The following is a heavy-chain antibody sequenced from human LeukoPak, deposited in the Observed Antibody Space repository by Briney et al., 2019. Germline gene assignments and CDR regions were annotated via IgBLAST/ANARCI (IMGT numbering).Heavy chain of an antibody. J-gene: IGHJ3*02. Sequence: PETLSLTCPVSRYSISSGYYWGWIRQPPGKGLEWIGSIYNRGSTYYNPSLKSRVIISVDTSKNQFSLKLSSVTAADTAVYYCARSSGSYPDAFDIWGQGTMVTVSS. CDR1: RYSISSGYY. D-gene: IGHD1-26*01. V-gene: IGHV4-38-2*01. CDR3: ARSSGSYPDAFDI. CDR2: IYNRGST.